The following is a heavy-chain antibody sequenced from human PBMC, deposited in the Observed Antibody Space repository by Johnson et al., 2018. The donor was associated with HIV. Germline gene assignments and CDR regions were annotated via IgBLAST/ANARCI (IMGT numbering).Heavy chain of an antibody. CDR2: ISGGST. J-gene: IGHJ3*02. Sequence: VQLVESGGGLVKPGGSLRLSCAASGFTVSSNEMSWVRQAPGKGLEWVSSISGGSTYYADSRKGRFTISRDNSKNTLHLQMNSLRAEDTALYYCAKTALFQSIWDAFDIWGQGTMVTVSS. D-gene: IGHD3-10*01. CDR1: GFTVSSNE. CDR3: AKTALFQSIWDAFDI. V-gene: IGHV3-38-3*01.